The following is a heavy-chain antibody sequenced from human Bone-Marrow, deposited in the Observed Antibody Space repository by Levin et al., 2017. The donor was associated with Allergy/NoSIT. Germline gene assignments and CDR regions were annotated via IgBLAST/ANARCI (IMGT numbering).Heavy chain of an antibody. D-gene: IGHD6-19*01. Sequence: PGGSLRLSCAASGFTFDDYAMHWVRQAPGKGLEWVSGISWNSGSIGYADSVKGRFTISRDNAKNSLYLQMNSLRAEDTALYYCAKDIYTVADHRNFDYWGQGTLVTVSS. V-gene: IGHV3-9*01. J-gene: IGHJ4*02. CDR3: AKDIYTVADHRNFDY. CDR1: GFTFDDYA. CDR2: ISWNSGSI.